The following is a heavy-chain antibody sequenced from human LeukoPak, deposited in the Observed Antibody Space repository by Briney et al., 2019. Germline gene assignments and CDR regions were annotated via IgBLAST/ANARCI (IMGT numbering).Heavy chain of an antibody. D-gene: IGHD4-17*01. V-gene: IGHV4-34*01. Sequence: SETLSLTCAVYGGSFSGYYRSWIRQPPGKGLEWIGEINHSGSTNYNPSLKSRVTISVDTSKNQFSLKLSSVTAADTAVYYCARIDYGDYVAPLDYWGQGTLVTVSS. CDR3: ARIDYGDYVAPLDY. CDR2: INHSGST. J-gene: IGHJ4*02. CDR1: GGSFSGYY.